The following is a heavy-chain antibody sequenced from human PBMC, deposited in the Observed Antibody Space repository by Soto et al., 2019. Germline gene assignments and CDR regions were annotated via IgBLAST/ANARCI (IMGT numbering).Heavy chain of an antibody. CDR2: INPNSGGT. V-gene: IGHV1-2*04. Sequence: ASVKVSCKASGYTFTGYYMHWVRQAPGQGLEWMGWINPNSGGTNYAQKFQGWVTMTRDTSISTAYMELSRLRSDDTAVYYCARAGTGVVNNYYYYYGMDVWGQGTTVTVSS. CDR1: GYTFTGYY. D-gene: IGHD3-3*01. CDR3: ARAGTGVVNNYYYYYGMDV. J-gene: IGHJ6*02.